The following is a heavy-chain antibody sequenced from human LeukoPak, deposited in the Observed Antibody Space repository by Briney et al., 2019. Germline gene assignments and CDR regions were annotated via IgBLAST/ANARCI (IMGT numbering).Heavy chain of an antibody. CDR2: ISAYNGNT. V-gene: IGHV1-18*01. CDR1: GYTFTSYG. CDR3: ARDQDQLLENWFDP. Sequence: ASVKVSCKASGYTFTSYGISWVRQAPGQGLEWMGWISAYNGNTNYAQKLQGRVTMTRDTSISTAYMELSRLRSDDTAVYYCARDQDQLLENWFDPWGQGTLVTVSS. D-gene: IGHD2-2*01. J-gene: IGHJ5*02.